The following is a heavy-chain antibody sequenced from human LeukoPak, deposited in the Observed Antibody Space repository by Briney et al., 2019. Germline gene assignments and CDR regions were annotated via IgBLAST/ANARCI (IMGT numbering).Heavy chain of an antibody. D-gene: IGHD3-10*01. CDR2: INHSGST. CDR1: GGSFSGYY. V-gene: IGHV4-34*01. J-gene: IGHJ4*02. CDR3: ARQTGSGLFSLP. Sequence: SETLSLTCAVYGGSFSGYYWSWIRQPPGKGLEWIGEINHSGSTNYNPSLKSRVTISVDTSKNQFSLKLSSVAAADTAVYYCARQTGSGLFSLPGGQGTLVTVSS.